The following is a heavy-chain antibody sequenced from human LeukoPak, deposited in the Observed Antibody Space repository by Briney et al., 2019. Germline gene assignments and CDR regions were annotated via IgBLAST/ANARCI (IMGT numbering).Heavy chain of an antibody. CDR3: ARDLVRYFDWLYSHYGMDV. Sequence: GGSLRLSCAASGFTFSSYGMHWVRQAPGKGLEWVAFIRYDGSNKYYADSVKGRFTISRDNSKNTLYLQMNSLRAEDTAVYYCARDLVRYFDWLYSHYGMDVWGQGTTVTVSS. V-gene: IGHV3-30*02. CDR2: IRYDGSNK. CDR1: GFTFSSYG. D-gene: IGHD3-9*01. J-gene: IGHJ6*02.